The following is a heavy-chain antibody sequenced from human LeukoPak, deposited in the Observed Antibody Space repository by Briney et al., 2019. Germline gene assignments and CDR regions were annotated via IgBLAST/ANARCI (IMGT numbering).Heavy chain of an antibody. D-gene: IGHD2/OR15-2a*01. CDR2: IYSGGST. Sequence: TGGSLRLSCAASGLTVSSNCMSWVRQAPGKGLEWVSFIYSGGSTYYADSVKGRFTVSRDDSKNTLNPQMNSLRGDDTAVYYCAKDGTSYYYIYYWGQGTLVTVSS. CDR1: GLTVSSNC. V-gene: IGHV3-53*05. J-gene: IGHJ4*02. CDR3: AKDGTSYYYIYY.